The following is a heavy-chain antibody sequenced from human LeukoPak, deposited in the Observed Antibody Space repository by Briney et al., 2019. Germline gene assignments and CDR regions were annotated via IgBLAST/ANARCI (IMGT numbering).Heavy chain of an antibody. CDR2: TYYRSKWYN. CDR3: ARDSNYYDSSGYYYYHAFDI. CDR1: GDSVSSNSAA. D-gene: IGHD3-22*01. J-gene: IGHJ3*02. V-gene: IGHV6-1*01. Sequence: SQTLSLTCAISGDSVSSNSAAWNWIRQSPSRGLEWLGRTYYRSKWYNDYAVSVKSRITINPDTSKSQFSLQLNSVTPEDTAVYYCARDSNYYDSSGYYYYHAFDIWGQGTMVTVSS.